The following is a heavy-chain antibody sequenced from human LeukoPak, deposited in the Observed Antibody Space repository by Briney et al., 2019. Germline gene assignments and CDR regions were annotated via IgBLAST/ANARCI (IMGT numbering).Heavy chain of an antibody. Sequence: AEPLSLPCSLSGHSIRPYYWRWIPQPPWRGLEWIGYKYDSGSANYNPSHTTDSTISVDTSKNQFSLKLRSVTAGDTAVYYCARNLHTGYWYFNLWGRGTLVTVSS. CDR2: KYDSGSA. CDR3: ARNLHTGYWYFNL. J-gene: IGHJ2*01. V-gene: IGHV4-59*01. CDR1: GHSIRPYY. D-gene: IGHD1-14*01.